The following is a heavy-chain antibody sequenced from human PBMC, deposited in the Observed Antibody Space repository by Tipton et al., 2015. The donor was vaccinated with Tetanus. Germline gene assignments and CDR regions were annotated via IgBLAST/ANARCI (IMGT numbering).Heavy chain of an antibody. D-gene: IGHD6-19*01. CDR1: GVSVMSGDYF. V-gene: IGHV4-31*03. Sequence: TLSLTRTVSGVSVMSGDYFWSWVRHLPGKGLEAIGNTQFSGGTYYDPSLKSRATISIDMSKNQFSLKLTSVTAADTAVYFCARDFRGNGDGWYWDYWGQGTLVTVSS. CDR3: ARDFRGNGDGWYWDY. J-gene: IGHJ4*02. CDR2: TQFSGGT.